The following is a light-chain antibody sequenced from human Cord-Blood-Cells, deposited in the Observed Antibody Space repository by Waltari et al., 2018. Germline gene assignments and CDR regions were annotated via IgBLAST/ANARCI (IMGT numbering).Light chain of an antibody. CDR2: DAS. CDR1: QDISNY. J-gene: IGKJ5*01. V-gene: IGKV1-33*01. CDR3: QQYDNLPIT. Sequence: DLQMTLPPSSLSASVRDSVTLTCQASQDISNYLNWYQQKPGKAPKLLIYDASNLETGVPSRFSGSGSGTDFTFTISSLQPEDIATYYCQQYDNLPITFGQGTRLEIK.